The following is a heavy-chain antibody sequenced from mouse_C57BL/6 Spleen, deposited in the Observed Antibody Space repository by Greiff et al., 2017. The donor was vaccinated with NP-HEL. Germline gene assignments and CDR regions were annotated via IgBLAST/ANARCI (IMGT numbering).Heavy chain of an antibody. CDR1: GYTFTSYW. CDR2: IDPSDSYT. CDR3: ERGGIITTVVATNWYFDD. D-gene: IGHD1-1*01. J-gene: IGHJ1*03. V-gene: IGHV1-69*01. Sequence: QVQLQQSGAELVLPGASVKLSCKASGYTFTSYWMHWVKQRPGQGLEWIGEIDPSDSYTNYNEKFKGKSTLTVDKSSSTAYMQLSSLTSEDSAVYYCERGGIITTVVATNWYFDDWGKGTTVTVSS.